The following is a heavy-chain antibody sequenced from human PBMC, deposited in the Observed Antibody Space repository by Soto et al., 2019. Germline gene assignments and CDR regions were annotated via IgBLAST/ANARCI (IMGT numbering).Heavy chain of an antibody. CDR3: AREAAGNSGMYYYYYGMDV. CDR1: GGSISSGGYY. V-gene: IGHV4-31*03. J-gene: IGHJ6*02. D-gene: IGHD6-13*01. CDR2: IYYSGST. Sequence: NPSETLSLTCTVSGGSISSGGYYWSWIRQHPGKGLEWIGYIYYSGSTYYNPSLKSRVTISVDTSKNQFSLKLSSVTAADTAVYYCAREAAGNSGMYYYYYGMDVWGQGTTVTVSS.